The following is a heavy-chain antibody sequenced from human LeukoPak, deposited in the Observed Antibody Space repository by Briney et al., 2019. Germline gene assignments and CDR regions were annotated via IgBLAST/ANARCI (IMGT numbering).Heavy chain of an antibody. V-gene: IGHV4-34*01. D-gene: IGHD3-22*01. CDR3: ARRGLDYYDSSGYDY. CDR2: INHSGRT. J-gene: IGHJ4*02. Sequence: PSETLSLTCAVYGGSFSGYYWSWIRQPPGKGLEWIGEINHSGRTNYNPSLRSRVTISVDTSKNQFSLKLSSVTAADTAVYYCARRGLDYYDSSGYDYWGQGTLVTVSS. CDR1: GGSFSGYY.